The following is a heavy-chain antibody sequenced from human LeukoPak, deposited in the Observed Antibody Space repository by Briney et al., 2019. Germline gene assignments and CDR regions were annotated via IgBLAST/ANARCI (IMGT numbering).Heavy chain of an antibody. CDR2: IYYSGST. Sequence: SETLSLTCTVSGGSISSGDYYWSWIRQPPGKGLEWIGYIYYSGSTYYNPSLKSRVTISVDTSKNQFSLKLTSVTAADTAVYYCARVPPQHDFWSGSAYYFDYWGQGTLVTVSS. D-gene: IGHD3-3*01. CDR1: GGSISSGDYY. CDR3: ARVPPQHDFWSGSAYYFDY. J-gene: IGHJ4*02. V-gene: IGHV4-30-4*08.